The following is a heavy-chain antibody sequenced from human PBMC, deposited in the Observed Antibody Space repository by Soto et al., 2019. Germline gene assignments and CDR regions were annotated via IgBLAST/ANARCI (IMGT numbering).Heavy chain of an antibody. CDR1: GGSISSYY. J-gene: IGHJ2*01. CDR2: IYYSGST. CDR3: ARDTAMVTYWYFDL. V-gene: IGHV4-59*01. Sequence: QVQLQESGPGLVKPSETLSLTCTVSGGSISSYYWSWIRQPPGKGLEWIGYIYYSGSTNYNPSLKSRVTISVDTSKNQFSLKLSSVTAADTAVYYCARDTAMVTYWYFDLWGRGTLVTVSS. D-gene: IGHD5-18*01.